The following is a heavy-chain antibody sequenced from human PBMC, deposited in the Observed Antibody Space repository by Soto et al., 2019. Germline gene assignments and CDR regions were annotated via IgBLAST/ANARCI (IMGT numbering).Heavy chain of an antibody. V-gene: IGHV1-24*01. CDR1: GYTLTELS. CDR3: ARDLYNYYDSSGQGMDV. D-gene: IGHD3-22*01. CDR2: FDPEDGET. J-gene: IGHJ6*02. Sequence: ASVKASCKVSGYTLTELSMHWVRQAPGKGLEWMGGFDPEDGETIYAQKLQGRVTMTADKSTSTAYMELSSLRSEDTAVYYCARDLYNYYDSSGQGMDVWGQGTTVTVSS.